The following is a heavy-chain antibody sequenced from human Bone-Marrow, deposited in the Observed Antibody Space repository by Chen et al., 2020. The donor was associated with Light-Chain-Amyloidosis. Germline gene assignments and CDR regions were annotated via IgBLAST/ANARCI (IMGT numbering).Heavy chain of an antibody. D-gene: IGHD2-2*01. V-gene: IGHV1-46*01. Sequence: QVQLVHSGAEVKEPGASVKVSCQASGYTFTYYPMNWVRQAPGQGLEWMGRINPSGGSTFYAQKFQGRVTMTRDTSTSTVYMELTSLRSDDTAVYYCAREGEDANLDWFDPWGQGTLVTVSS. CDR2: INPSGGST. CDR1: GYTFTYYP. CDR3: AREGEDANLDWFDP. J-gene: IGHJ5*02.